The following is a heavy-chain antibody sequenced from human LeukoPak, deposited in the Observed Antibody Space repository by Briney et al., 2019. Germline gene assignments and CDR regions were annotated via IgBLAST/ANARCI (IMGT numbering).Heavy chain of an antibody. CDR2: IYDSGST. D-gene: IGHD4-11*01. CDR1: GASISGSGYY. Sequence: SETLSLTCTVSGASISGSGYYWGWIRQPPGKGLEWIGNIYDSGSTYYNASLQSRVTISIDTSKNQFSLKLSSVTAADTAVYYCARFMTTVTTSSFDYWGQGTLVTVSS. CDR3: ARFMTTVTTSSFDY. V-gene: IGHV4-39*07. J-gene: IGHJ4*02.